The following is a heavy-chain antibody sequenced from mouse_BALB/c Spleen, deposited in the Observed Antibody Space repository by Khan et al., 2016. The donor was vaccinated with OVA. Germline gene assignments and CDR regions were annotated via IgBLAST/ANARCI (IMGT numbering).Heavy chain of an antibody. CDR2: IFPGTGTT. Sequence: VQLQESGAELVKPGASVKLSCKTSGYTFPSYWIQWVKQRPGQGLGWIGQIFPGTGTTYYNENFKDKATLTVDTSSSSAYMQLTSLTSEDSAVYFCARGYFGNYEFVYWGQGTLVTVSP. CDR1: GYTFPSYW. D-gene: IGHD2-1*01. J-gene: IGHJ3*01. CDR3: ARGYFGNYEFVY. V-gene: IGHV1S132*01.